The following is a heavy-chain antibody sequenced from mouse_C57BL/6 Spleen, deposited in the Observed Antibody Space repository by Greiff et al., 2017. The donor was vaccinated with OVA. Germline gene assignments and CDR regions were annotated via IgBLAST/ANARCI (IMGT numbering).Heavy chain of an antibody. Sequence: QVQLQQPGAELVKPGASVKLSCKASGYTFTSYWMQWVKQRPGQGLEWIGEIDPSDSYTNYNQKFKGKATLTVDTSSSTAYMQLSSLTSEDSAVYYCARWYYGSSYYYFDYWGQGTTLTVSS. CDR3: ARWYYGSSYYYFDY. CDR2: IDPSDSYT. CDR1: GYTFTSYW. V-gene: IGHV1-50*01. J-gene: IGHJ2*01. D-gene: IGHD1-1*01.